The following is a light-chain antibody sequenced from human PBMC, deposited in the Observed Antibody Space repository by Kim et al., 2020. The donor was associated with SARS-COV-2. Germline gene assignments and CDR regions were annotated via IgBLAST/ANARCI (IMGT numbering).Light chain of an antibody. Sequence: SSSVGDRVTSTCQASQGITKSLNLYQQKPGEAPNPLISDASNLETGVPSRFSGSGSGTHFTFTISSLQPEDIASYFCQQYDNLPYTFGQGTKLEI. J-gene: IGKJ2*01. CDR2: DAS. V-gene: IGKV1-33*01. CDR3: QQYDNLPYT. CDR1: QGITKS.